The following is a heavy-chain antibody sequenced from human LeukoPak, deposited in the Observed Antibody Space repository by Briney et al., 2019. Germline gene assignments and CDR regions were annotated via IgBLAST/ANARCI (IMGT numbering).Heavy chain of an antibody. V-gene: IGHV4-59*01. CDR2: IYYSGST. D-gene: IGHD4-23*01. CDR3: ARGGTAVVTPYAFDI. CDR1: GGSISTYY. J-gene: IGHJ3*02. Sequence: PSETLSLTCTVSGGSISTYYWSWIRQPPGQGLEWIGYIYYSGSTNYNPSVKSRVTMSVDTSKKQFSLNLSSLTAADTAVYYCARGGTAVVTPYAFDIWGQGTMVTVSS.